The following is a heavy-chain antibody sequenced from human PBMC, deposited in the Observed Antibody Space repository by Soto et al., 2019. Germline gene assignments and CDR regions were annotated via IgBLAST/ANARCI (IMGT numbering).Heavy chain of an antibody. J-gene: IGHJ4*02. CDR2: IKQDGSEK. V-gene: IGHV3-7*01. CDR1: GFTFSSHW. CDR3: ARVYYDYIWGSYPLVY. D-gene: IGHD3-16*02. Sequence: GGSLRLSCAASGFTFSSHWTSWVRQAPGKGLEWLASIKQDGSEKHYVDSVKGRFTISRDNAKNSLYLQMNSLRVEDTAVYYCARVYYDYIWGSYPLVYWGQGTLVTVSS.